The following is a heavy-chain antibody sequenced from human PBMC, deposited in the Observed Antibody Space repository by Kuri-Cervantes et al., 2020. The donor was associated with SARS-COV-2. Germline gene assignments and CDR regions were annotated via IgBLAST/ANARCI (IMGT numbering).Heavy chain of an antibody. Sequence: SETLSLTCTVSGGSISGGSYYWNWIRQPAGKRLEWIGHIYTTGSTDYNPSLKSRATVSLDRSKNQFSLKLSSVTAADTAVYYCARDDDYSYWFDPWGQGTLVTVSS. CDR2: IYTTGST. V-gene: IGHV4-61*09. CDR1: GGSISGGSYY. J-gene: IGHJ5*02. CDR3: ARDDDYSYWFDP. D-gene: IGHD4-11*01.